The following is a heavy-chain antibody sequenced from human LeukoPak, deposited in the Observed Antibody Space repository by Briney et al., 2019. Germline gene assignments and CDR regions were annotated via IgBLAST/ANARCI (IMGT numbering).Heavy chain of an antibody. CDR1: GFTFSSYA. D-gene: IGHD6-6*01. J-gene: IGHJ6*02. CDR3: AKDGSSSSSEDYGMDV. Sequence: QPGGSLRLSCAASGFTFSSYAMSWVRQAPGKGLEWVSAISGSGGSTYYADSVKGRFTISRDNSKNTLYLQMNSLRAADTAVYYCAKDGSSSSSEDYGMDVWGQGTTVTVSS. CDR2: ISGSGGST. V-gene: IGHV3-23*01.